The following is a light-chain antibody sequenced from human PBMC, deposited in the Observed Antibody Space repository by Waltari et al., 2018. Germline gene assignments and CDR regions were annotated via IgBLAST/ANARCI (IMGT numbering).Light chain of an antibody. CDR2: GAS. CDR3: QQYGSSLSWT. J-gene: IGKJ1*01. CDR1: PSVSSSY. Sequence: EIVLTQSPGTRSLSPGEKATLSCRASPSVSSSYLAWYQQKPGQAPRRLIYGASSRATRLPDRFSGSGSGTDFTLTISRLEPEDFVVYYCQQYGSSLSWTFGQGTKVEIK. V-gene: IGKV3-20*01.